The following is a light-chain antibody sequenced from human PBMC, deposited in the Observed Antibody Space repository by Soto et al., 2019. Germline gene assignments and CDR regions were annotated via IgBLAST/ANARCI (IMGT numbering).Light chain of an antibody. CDR3: QQYNDRPPLT. Sequence: EFVMTQSPALLSVSPGERVALSCRASQTVTNNLAWYQQRPGQAPRPLIYDSSSRATGVPARFSGSGSGTEFTLTISSLKAEDFAVYYCQQYNDRPPLTFGGGTKVDIK. V-gene: IGKV3-15*01. CDR1: QTVTNN. CDR2: DSS. J-gene: IGKJ4*01.